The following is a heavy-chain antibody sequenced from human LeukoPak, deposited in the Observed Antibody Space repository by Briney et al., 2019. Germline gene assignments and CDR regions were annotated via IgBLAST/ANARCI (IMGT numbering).Heavy chain of an antibody. CDR1: GFIFNNYA. CDR3: AKSRSSSVSCYNY. J-gene: IGHJ4*02. Sequence: GGSLRLSCAASGFIFNNYAMNWVRQAPGKGLEWVSGISGSDDSTFYADSVKGRFTISRDNSKNTLDLQMNSLRAEDTAVYYCAKSRSSSVSCYNYWGQGTLVTVSS. CDR2: ISGSDDST. D-gene: IGHD2-2*02. V-gene: IGHV3-23*01.